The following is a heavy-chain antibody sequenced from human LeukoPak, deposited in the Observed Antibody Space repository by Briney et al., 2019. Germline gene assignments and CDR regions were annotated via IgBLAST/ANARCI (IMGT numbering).Heavy chain of an antibody. CDR1: GFTFSSYW. Sequence: GGSLRLSCAASGFTFSSYWMSWVRQAPGKGLEWVAHIKQDGSEKYYVDSVKGRFTISRDNAKNSLYLQMNSLRAEDTAVYYCARDYYDSSGYYYRGDYWGQGTLVTVSS. V-gene: IGHV3-7*01. CDR3: ARDYYDSSGYYYRGDY. D-gene: IGHD3-22*01. J-gene: IGHJ4*02. CDR2: IKQDGSEK.